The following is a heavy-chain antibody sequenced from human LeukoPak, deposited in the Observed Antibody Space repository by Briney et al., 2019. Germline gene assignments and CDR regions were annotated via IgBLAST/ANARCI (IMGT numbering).Heavy chain of an antibody. CDR1: QFTFTYYA. CDR2: ISGSGEYT. CDR3: AKEIYAYGSRGFDY. D-gene: IGHD3-10*01. Sequence: PGGSLRLSCSASQFTFTYYAMTWDRQAPGKGLEWVAGISGSGEYTYYAGSVKGRFTISRDNYKNTLYLQLNSLRVEDTAVYYCAKEIYAYGSRGFDYWGQGNPVTVSS. V-gene: IGHV3-23*01. J-gene: IGHJ4*02.